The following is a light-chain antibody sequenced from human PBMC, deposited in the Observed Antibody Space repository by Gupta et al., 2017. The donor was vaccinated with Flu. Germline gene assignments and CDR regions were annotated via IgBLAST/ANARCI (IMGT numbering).Light chain of an antibody. CDR3: QSYDSSLIAYV. J-gene: IGLJ1*01. CDR2: GNN. V-gene: IGLV1-40*01. CDR1: SSKIGTVYD. Sequence: QSVLTQPPSVSGAPGQRVTISCTGSSSKIGTVYDVHWYQQLPGTAPKLLIYGNNNRPSGVPDRFSGSKSGTSASLAITGLQAEDEADYYCQSYDSSLIAYVFGTGTKVTVL.